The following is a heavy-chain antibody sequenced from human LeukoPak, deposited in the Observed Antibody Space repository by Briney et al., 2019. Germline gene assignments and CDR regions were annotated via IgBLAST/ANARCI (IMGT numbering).Heavy chain of an antibody. CDR2: ISGSGDNT. D-gene: IGHD2-21*01. CDR3: ARSSCGANCYSGFDY. V-gene: IGHV3-23*01. J-gene: IGHJ4*02. CDR1: GFTFSNYA. Sequence: GGSLRLSCAASGFTFSNYAMNWVRQAPGKGLEWVSSISGSGDNTYYAASVKGRFTISRDSSKNTLYLQMNSLRAEDTAVYYCARSSCGANCYSGFDYWGQGALVTVSS.